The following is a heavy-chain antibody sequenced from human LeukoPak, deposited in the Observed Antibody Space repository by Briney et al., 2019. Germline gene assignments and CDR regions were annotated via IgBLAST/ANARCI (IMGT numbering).Heavy chain of an antibody. CDR1: GGSFSGYY. CDR3: ARQYYGSGPDFDY. V-gene: IGHV4-34*01. CDR2: INHSGST. J-gene: IGHJ4*02. D-gene: IGHD3-10*01. Sequence: SETLSLTCAVYGGSFSGYYWSWIRQPPGKGLEWIGEINHSGSTNYNPSLKSRVTISVDTSKNQFSLKLSSVTAADTAVYYCARQYYGSGPDFDYWGQGTLVTVSS.